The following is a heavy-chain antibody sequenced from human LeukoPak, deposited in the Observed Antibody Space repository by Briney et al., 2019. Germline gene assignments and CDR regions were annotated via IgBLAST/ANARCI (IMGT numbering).Heavy chain of an antibody. J-gene: IGHJ4*02. CDR2: ISSSSSYI. Sequence: GGSLRLSCAASGFTFSSYAMNWVRQAPGKGLEWVSSISSSSSYIYYADSVKGRFTISRDNAKNSLYLQMNSLRAEDTAVYYCARNEEQWLVRGDYWGQGTLVTVSS. V-gene: IGHV3-21*01. D-gene: IGHD6-19*01. CDR3: ARNEEQWLVRGDY. CDR1: GFTFSSYA.